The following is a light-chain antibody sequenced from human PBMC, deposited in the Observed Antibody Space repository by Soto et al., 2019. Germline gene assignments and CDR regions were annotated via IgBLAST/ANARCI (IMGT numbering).Light chain of an antibody. CDR3: ASWEDSLNGWV. CDR2: SDD. Sequence: QAVVTQTPSASGTPGQRVTISCSGSSSNVGRNTVSWYQQLPGTSPKVLNYSDDQRPSGVPDQFSGSRSGSSASLAISGLQSGDEADSYGASWEDSLNGWVIGGGTKLTV. CDR1: SSNVGRNT. V-gene: IGLV1-44*01. J-gene: IGLJ3*02.